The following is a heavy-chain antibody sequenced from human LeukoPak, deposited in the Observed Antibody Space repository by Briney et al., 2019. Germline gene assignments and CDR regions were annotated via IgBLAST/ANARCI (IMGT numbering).Heavy chain of an antibody. CDR3: ARHELLWFGESPQAFDI. Sequence: GESLKISCKGSGSRFTSYWISWVRQMPGKGLEWMGRIDPSDSYTNYSPSFQGHVTISADKSISTAYLQWSSLKASDTAMYYCARHELLWFGESPQAFDIWGQGTMVTVSS. CDR1: GSRFTSYW. D-gene: IGHD3-10*01. V-gene: IGHV5-10-1*01. CDR2: IDPSDSYT. J-gene: IGHJ3*02.